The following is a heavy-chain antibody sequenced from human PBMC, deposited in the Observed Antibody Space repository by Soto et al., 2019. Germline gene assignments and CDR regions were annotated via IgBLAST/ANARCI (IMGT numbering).Heavy chain of an antibody. CDR1: GFSLSTSGLG. CDR3: AHLLYGDSGMTCHFDY. D-gene: IGHD4-17*01. CDR2: IFWDDDK. V-gene: IGHV2-5*02. J-gene: IGHJ4*02. Sequence: QITLKESGPPLVKPTQTLTLTRTFSGFSLSTSGLGVGWIRQPPGEALELTALIFWDDDKRYSRSLMCRLTITRYTSKNQVVLTMTNVEPVATATYYCAHLLYGDSGMTCHFDYWGQGTLVTVSS.